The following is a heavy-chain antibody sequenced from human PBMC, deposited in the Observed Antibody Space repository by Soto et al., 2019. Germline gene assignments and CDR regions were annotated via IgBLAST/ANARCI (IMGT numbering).Heavy chain of an antibody. V-gene: IGHV3-66*01. Sequence: EVQLVESGGGLVQPGGSLRLSCAASGFTVHTNYMSWVRQATGKGLGWVSVMYIGGSTDYADSVKGRFTISRDNSKNALYLQMNNLRAEDTAVYYCARDKSNGYENDYWGQGTLVTVSS. J-gene: IGHJ4*02. CDR3: ARDKSNGYENDY. CDR2: MYIGGST. CDR1: GFTVHTNY. D-gene: IGHD5-12*01.